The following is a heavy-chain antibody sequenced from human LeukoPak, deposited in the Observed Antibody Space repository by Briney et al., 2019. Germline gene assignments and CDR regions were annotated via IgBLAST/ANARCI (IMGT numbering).Heavy chain of an antibody. J-gene: IGHJ6*02. CDR1: GYNFNSYG. CDR3: ARGLYYYYAMDV. V-gene: IGHV1-18*01. CDR2: ITAYNGNT. Sequence: ASVKVSCKASGYNFNSYGIGWGRQAPGQGLEGMGWITAYNGNTNYSQNLQGRVTMTTDTSTSTAYMELGSLRSDDTAVYYCARGLYYYYAMDVWGQGTTVTVSS.